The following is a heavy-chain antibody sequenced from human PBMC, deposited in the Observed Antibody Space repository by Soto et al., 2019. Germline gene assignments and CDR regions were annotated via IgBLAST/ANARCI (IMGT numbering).Heavy chain of an antibody. CDR1: GGSISSYY. CDR2: IYYSGST. CDR3: ARVLEYCGGDCYPTYFDY. D-gene: IGHD2-21*02. J-gene: IGHJ4*02. V-gene: IGHV4-59*01. Sequence: SETLSLTCTVSGGSISSYYWSWIRQPPGKGLEWIGYIYYSGSTNYNPSLKSRVTISVDTSKNQFSLKLSSVTAADTAVYYCARVLEYCGGDCYPTYFDYWGQGTLVTVSS.